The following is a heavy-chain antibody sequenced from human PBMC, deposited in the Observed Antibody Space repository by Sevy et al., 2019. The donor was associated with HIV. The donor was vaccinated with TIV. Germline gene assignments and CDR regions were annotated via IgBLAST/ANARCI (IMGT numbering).Heavy chain of an antibody. J-gene: IGHJ4*02. D-gene: IGHD5-12*01. CDR1: GFTFRTYC. V-gene: IGHV3-74*03. Sequence: GGSLRLSCAGSGFTFRTYCMHWVRQTPGKGLVWVSRVNGDGYTTTYADSVKGRFTISRDNTKNTLYLQMNSLRVEDTAVYYCVGDIDYKFDDWGQGTLVTVSS. CDR2: VNGDGYTT. CDR3: VGDIDYKFDD.